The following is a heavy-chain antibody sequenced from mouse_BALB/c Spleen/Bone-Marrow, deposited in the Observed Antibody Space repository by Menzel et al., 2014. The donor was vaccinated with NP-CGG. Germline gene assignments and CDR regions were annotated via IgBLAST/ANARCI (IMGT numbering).Heavy chain of an antibody. CDR3: TRGRTWDFDY. V-gene: IGHV1S81*02. Sequence: QVQLQQSGAELVKPGASVKLSCKASGYTFTSYYMYWVTQRPGPGLEWIGEINPSNGGTNFNEKFKSRATLTVDKSSSTAYMQLSSLTSEDSAVYYCTRGRTWDFDYWGQGTTLTVSS. D-gene: IGHD4-1*01. CDR2: INPSNGGT. CDR1: GYTFTSYY. J-gene: IGHJ2*01.